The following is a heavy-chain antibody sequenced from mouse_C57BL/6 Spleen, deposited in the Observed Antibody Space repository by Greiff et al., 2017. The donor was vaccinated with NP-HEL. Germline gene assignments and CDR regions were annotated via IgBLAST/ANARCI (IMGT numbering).Heavy chain of an antibody. CDR2: IDPSDSYT. J-gene: IGHJ3*01. CDR1: GYTFTSYW. D-gene: IGHD4-1*01. CDR3: ARNDWDAWFAY. V-gene: IGHV1-69*01. Sequence: VQLQQPGAELVMPGPSVKLSCKASGYTFTSYWMHWVKQRPGQGLEWIGEIDPSDSYTNYNQKFKGKSTLTVDKSSSTAYMQLSSLTSEDSAVYYCARNDWDAWFAYWGQGTLVTVSA.